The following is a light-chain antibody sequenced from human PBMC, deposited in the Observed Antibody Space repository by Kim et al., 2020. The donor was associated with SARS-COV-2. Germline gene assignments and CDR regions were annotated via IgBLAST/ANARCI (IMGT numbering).Light chain of an antibody. CDR3: NSRDSSGNHHYV. Sequence: SSELTQDPAVSVALGQTVRITCQGDSLRSYYASWYQQKPGQAPVLVIYGKNNRPSGIPDRFSVSSSGNTASLTITGAQAEDEADYYCNSRDSSGNHHYVFGTGTKVTVL. CDR2: GKN. CDR1: SLRSYY. J-gene: IGLJ1*01. V-gene: IGLV3-19*01.